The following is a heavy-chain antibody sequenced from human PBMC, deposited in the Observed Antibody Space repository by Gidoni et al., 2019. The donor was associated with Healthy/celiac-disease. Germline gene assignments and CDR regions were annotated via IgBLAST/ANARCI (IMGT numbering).Heavy chain of an antibody. Sequence: QVQLVESGGGVVQPGRSLRLSWAASGFTFSSYGVHWVRQAPGKGLEWVAVIWYDGSNKYYADSVKGRFTISRDNSKNTLYLQMNSLRAEDTAVYYCARDGKNYDFWSGYSYYYYYGMDVWGQGTTVTVSS. V-gene: IGHV3-33*01. CDR2: IWYDGSNK. J-gene: IGHJ6*02. CDR3: ARDGKNYDFWSGYSYYYYYGMDV. D-gene: IGHD3-3*01. CDR1: GFTFSSYG.